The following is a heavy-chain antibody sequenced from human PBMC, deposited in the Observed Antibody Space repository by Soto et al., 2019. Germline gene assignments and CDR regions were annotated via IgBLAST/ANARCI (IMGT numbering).Heavy chain of an antibody. CDR3: VKALDWQYSYAWYVY. J-gene: IGHJ1*01. D-gene: IGHD3-3*01. CDR1: GFTFGDYT. CDR2: IGWDGSGV. Sequence: PGGSLSLSCAASGFTFGDYTMHWVRQVPGKGLEWVSLIGWDGSGVFYGGSVKGRFTVSRDNSKNTLYLEMNQLTTEDTAFYYCVKALDWQYSYAWYVYWRQGTRVTVYS. V-gene: IGHV3-43*01.